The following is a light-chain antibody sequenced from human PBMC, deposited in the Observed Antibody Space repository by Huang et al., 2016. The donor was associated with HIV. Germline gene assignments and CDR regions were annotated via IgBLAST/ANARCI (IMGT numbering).Light chain of an antibody. CDR2: DAS. Sequence: EIVLTQSPATLSLSPGESATLSCRTSQCIFNYLAWYQQRPGQSPRFLIYDASNRATGVSARFSGSGSGTDFALTISNLEPEDFAIYYCQQRSAWPRTFGQGTKLEI. CDR3: QQRSAWPRT. J-gene: IGKJ2*01. V-gene: IGKV3-11*01. CDR1: QCIFNY.